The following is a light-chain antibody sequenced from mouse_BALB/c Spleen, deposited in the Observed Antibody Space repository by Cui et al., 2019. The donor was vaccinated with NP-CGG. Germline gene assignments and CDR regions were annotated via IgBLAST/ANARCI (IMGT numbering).Light chain of an antibody. V-gene: IGKV19-93*01. CDR1: QDINKN. Sequence: DIQMTQSPASLSASPGGKVTITCKASQDINKNKACYQHKPGKGPTQLIHYTSSLQPGIPSGFSGSRSGENYSFSISNLEPEDIATYYYLQYDSLLPLTFGAGTKLEMK. CDR3: LQYDSLLPLT. J-gene: IGKJ5*01. CDR2: YTS.